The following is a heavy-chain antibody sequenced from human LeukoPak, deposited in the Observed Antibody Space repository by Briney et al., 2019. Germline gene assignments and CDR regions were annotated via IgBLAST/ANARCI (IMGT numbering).Heavy chain of an antibody. V-gene: IGHV4-39*01. CDR1: GGSISSSSYY. D-gene: IGHD3/OR15-3a*01. CDR3: ARHGLVSDYFDY. J-gene: IGHJ4*02. Sequence: SETLSLTCTVSGGSISSSSYYWGWIRQPPGKGLEWIGSIYYSGSTYYHPSLKSRVTISADTSKNQFSLKLSSVTAADTAVYYCARHGLVSDYFDYWGQGTLVTVSS. CDR2: IYYSGST.